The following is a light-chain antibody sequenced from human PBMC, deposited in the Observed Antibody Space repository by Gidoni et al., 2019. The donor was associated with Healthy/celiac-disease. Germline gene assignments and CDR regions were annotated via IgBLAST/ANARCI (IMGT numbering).Light chain of an antibody. CDR2: AAS. Sequence: DIQMTQSPSSLSASVGDRVTITCRASQSISSYLNWYQQKPGKAPKLLIYAASSLQSGVPSRFSGSGSVTDFTLTISSLQPEDFATYYCQQSYSTPSRTFXXXTKLEIK. J-gene: IGKJ2*01. CDR1: QSISSY. V-gene: IGKV1-39*01. CDR3: QQSYSTPSRT.